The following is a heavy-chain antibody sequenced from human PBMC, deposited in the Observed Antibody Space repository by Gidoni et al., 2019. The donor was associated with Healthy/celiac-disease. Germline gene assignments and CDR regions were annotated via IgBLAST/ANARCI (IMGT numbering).Heavy chain of an antibody. J-gene: IGHJ4*02. CDR1: GGSISSSRYY. D-gene: IGHD2-21*02. V-gene: IGHV4-39*01. Sequence: QLQLQESGPGLVKPSETLSLTCTVSGGSISSSRYYWGGIRQPPGKGLEWIGSIYYSGSTYYNPSLKSRFTISVDTSKNQFSLKLSSVTAADTAVYYCARHIVVVTANFDYWGQGTLVTVSS. CDR3: ARHIVVVTANFDY. CDR2: IYYSGST.